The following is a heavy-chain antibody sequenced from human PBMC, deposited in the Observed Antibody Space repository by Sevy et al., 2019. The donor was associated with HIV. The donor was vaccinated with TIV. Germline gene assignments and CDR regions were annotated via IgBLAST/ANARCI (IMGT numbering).Heavy chain of an antibody. CDR3: TRNYDSWSSSTNNRFDP. CDR2: IRSKDNDYAT. CDR1: GFTFSGSA. V-gene: IGHV3-73*01. D-gene: IGHD3-3*01. Sequence: GGSLRLSCAASGFTFSGSAMHWVRQASGKGLEWVGRIRSKDNDYATGYAASVKGRFTISWEDSKNTAYLQMNSLNTKDTPMYYCTRNYDSWSSSTNNRFDPWGQGTLVTVSS. J-gene: IGHJ5*02.